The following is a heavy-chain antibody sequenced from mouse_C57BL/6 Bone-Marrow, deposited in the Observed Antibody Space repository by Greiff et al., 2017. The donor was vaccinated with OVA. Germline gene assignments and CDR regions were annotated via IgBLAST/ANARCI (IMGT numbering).Heavy chain of an antibody. D-gene: IGHD3-3*01. Sequence: VKLVESGAELARPGASVKLSCKASGYTFTSYGISWVKQRTGQGLEWIGEIYPRSGNTYYNEKFKGKATLTADKSSSTAYMELRSLTSEDSAVYFCARRDSQGFAYWGQGTLVTVSA. CDR1: GYTFTSYG. CDR3: ARRDSQGFAY. V-gene: IGHV1-81*01. CDR2: IYPRSGNT. J-gene: IGHJ3*01.